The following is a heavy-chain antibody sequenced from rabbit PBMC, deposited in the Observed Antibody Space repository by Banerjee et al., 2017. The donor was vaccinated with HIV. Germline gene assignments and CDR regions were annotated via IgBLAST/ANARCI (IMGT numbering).Heavy chain of an antibody. D-gene: IGHD1-1*01. CDR1: GFTISSSWW. Sequence: QSLEESGGDLVKPGASLTLTCTASGFTISSSWWICWVRQAPGKGLEWIACINTSSGSTVYATWAKGRFTISRTSSTTVSLQMTSLTAADTATYFCARDLSGVIGWNLNLWGQGTLVTVS. V-gene: IGHV1S40*01. J-gene: IGHJ4*01. CDR3: ARDLSGVIGWNLNL. CDR2: INTSSGST.